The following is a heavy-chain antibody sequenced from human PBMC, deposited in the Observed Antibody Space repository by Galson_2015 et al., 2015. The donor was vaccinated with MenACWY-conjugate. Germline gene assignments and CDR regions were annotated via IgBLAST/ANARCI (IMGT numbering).Heavy chain of an antibody. Sequence: SLRLSCAASGFTFSSYWMHWVRHAPGKGLVWVSRINSDGSSTSYADSVKGRFTISRDNAKNTLYLQMNSLRAEDTAVYYCARTGGSPPREFDYWGQGTLVTVSS. CDR1: GFTFSSYW. V-gene: IGHV3-74*01. D-gene: IGHD1-26*01. CDR2: INSDGSST. J-gene: IGHJ4*02. CDR3: ARTGGSPPREFDY.